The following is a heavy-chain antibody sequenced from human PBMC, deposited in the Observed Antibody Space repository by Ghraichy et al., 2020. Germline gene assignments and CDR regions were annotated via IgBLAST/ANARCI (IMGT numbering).Heavy chain of an antibody. V-gene: IGHV4-61*01. D-gene: IGHD3-3*01. CDR1: GGSVSRDNYY. Sequence: SETLSLTCIVSGGSVSRDNYYWSWIRQPPGKGLEWIGYIYYSGSTKYNPSLDSRVTISVDTSKNQFSLKLTSVTAADSAVYYCARAVQNDFWSGYFRYYYYYMDVWGKGTTVTVSS. CDR2: IYYSGST. CDR3: ARAVQNDFWSGYFRYYYYYMDV. J-gene: IGHJ6*03.